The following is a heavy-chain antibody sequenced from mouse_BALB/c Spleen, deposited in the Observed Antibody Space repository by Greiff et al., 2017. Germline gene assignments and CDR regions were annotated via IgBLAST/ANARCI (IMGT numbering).Heavy chain of an antibody. D-gene: IGHD2-14*01. V-gene: IGHV1S127*01. CDR1: GYTFTSYW. CDR2: IDPSDSYT. J-gene: IGHJ4*01. Sequence: QVQLQQPGAELVKPGASVKMSCKASGYTFTSYWMHWVKQRPGQGLEWIGVIDPSDSYTSYNQKFKGKATLTVDTSSSTAYMQLSSLTSEDSAVYYCTRRGEVRRDYAMDYWGQGTSVTVSS. CDR3: TRRGEVRRDYAMDY.